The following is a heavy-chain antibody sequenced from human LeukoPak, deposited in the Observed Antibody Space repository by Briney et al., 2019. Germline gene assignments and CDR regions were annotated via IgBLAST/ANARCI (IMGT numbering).Heavy chain of an antibody. J-gene: IGHJ4*02. CDR3: ARNPPRTGDFNS. Sequence: ASVKVSCKTSGYTFTSYDINWVRQATGQGLEWLGWMSPNNGDTGYAQKFQSRVTMTRDTSTNTAYMELSALTPEDTAVYYCARNPPRTGDFNSWGQGALVTVSS. D-gene: IGHD3/OR15-3a*01. CDR2: MSPNNGDT. V-gene: IGHV1-8*01. CDR1: GYTFTSYD.